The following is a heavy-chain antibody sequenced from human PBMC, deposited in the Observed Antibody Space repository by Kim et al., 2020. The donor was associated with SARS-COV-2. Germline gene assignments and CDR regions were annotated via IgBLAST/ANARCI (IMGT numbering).Heavy chain of an antibody. J-gene: IGHJ4*02. CDR3: ARSPPPVLLWFGELFSTPDY. CDR1: GFTFSSYS. D-gene: IGHD3-10*01. CDR2: ISSSSSTI. V-gene: IGHV3-48*02. Sequence: GGSLRLSCAASGFTFSSYSMNWVRQAPGKGLEWVSYISSSSSTIYYADSVKGRFTISRDNAKNSLYLQMNSLRDEDTAVYYCARSPPPVLLWFGELFSTPDYWGQGTLVTVSS.